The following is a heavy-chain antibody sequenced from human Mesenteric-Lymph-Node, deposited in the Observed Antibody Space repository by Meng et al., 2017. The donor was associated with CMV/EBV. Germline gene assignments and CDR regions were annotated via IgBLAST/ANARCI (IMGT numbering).Heavy chain of an antibody. D-gene: IGHD3-10*01. Sequence: KPSGSTFTSYGISWVRQAPGQGLEWMGWISAYNGNTNYAQKLQGRVTMTTDTSTSTAYMELRSLRSDDTAVYYCARFYGSGSYADYWGQGTLVTVSS. J-gene: IGHJ4*02. CDR3: ARFYGSGSYADY. CDR2: ISAYNGNT. CDR1: GSTFTSYG. V-gene: IGHV1-18*01.